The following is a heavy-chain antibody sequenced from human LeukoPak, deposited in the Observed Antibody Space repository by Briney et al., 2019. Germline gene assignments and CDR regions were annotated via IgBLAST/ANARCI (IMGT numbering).Heavy chain of an antibody. V-gene: IGHV1-69*04. CDR3: ARDSGGYSYDSIDF. CDR2: IIPILDIA. Sequence: SVKVSCKASGGTFSSYAINWVRQAPGQGLEWMGRIIPILDIANYAQNFQGRVTITADKSTTTVYMELSSLRSEDTAVYYCARDSGGYSYDSIDFWGQGTLVTVSS. CDR1: GGTFSSYA. J-gene: IGHJ4*02. D-gene: IGHD5-18*01.